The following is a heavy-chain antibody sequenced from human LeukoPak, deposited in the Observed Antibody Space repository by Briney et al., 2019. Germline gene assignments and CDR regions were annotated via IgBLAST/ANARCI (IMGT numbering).Heavy chain of an antibody. D-gene: IGHD1-26*01. J-gene: IGHJ3*02. CDR3: ARDRDGSYYYDAFDI. V-gene: IGHV3-48*03. CDR2: ISSSGRSI. Sequence: PGVSLRLSCAASGFTFSNYEMNWVRQAPGKGLEWLSYISSSGRSIYYAASVKGRFTISRDNAKNSLSLQMNSLRAEDTAVYYCARDRDGSYYYDAFDIWGQGTMVIVSS. CDR1: GFTFSNYE.